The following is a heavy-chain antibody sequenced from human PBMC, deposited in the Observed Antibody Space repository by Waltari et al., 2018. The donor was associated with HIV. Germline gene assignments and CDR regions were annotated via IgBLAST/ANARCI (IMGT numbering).Heavy chain of an antibody. D-gene: IGHD3-22*01. J-gene: IGHJ6*02. V-gene: IGHV5-51*01. CDR1: GYSFTTYW. CDR3: ARRGDYFDSSGYYYGVGMDV. Sequence: EVQLVQSGAEVKKPGESLKISCKGSGYSFTTYWIARVRQLPGKGLEWMGIIYPGDSDTTYSPSFQGQVTISADKSISTAYLQWSSLKASDTAMYFCARRGDYFDSSGYYYGVGMDVWGQGTTVTVSS. CDR2: IYPGDSDT.